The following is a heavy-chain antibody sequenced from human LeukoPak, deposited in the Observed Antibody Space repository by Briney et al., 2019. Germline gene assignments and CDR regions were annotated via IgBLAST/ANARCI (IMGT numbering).Heavy chain of an antibody. D-gene: IGHD4-11*01. Sequence: ASVKVSCKASGYTFTKYGITWVRQAPGQGLEWMGWISTYNGNTNYAQKLQGRVTMTTDTSTSTAYMELRSLISDDAAVYYCARRRLQYHAFDIWGQGTMVTVSS. CDR2: ISTYNGNT. J-gene: IGHJ3*02. CDR3: ARRRLQYHAFDI. V-gene: IGHV1-18*01. CDR1: GYTFTKYG.